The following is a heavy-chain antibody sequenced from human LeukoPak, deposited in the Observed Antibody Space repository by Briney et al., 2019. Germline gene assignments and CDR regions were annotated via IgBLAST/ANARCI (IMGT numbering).Heavy chain of an antibody. J-gene: IGHJ4*02. V-gene: IGHV7-4-1*02. CDR1: GYTFTSYG. CDR2: INTNTGNP. Sequence: GASVKVPCKASGYTFTSYGISWVRQAPGQGLEWMGWINTNTGNPTYAQGFAGRFVFSLDTSVTTAYLQINSLKAEDTAVYYCARDRDFLSGNYRRDFDYWGQGTLVTVSP. D-gene: IGHD3-3*01. CDR3: ARDRDFLSGNYRRDFDY.